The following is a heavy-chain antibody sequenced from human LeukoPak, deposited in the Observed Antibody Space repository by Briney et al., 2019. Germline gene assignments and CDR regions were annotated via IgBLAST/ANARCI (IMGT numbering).Heavy chain of an antibody. J-gene: IGHJ3*02. D-gene: IGHD1-26*01. Sequence: ASVKVSCKASGYTFTGYYMHWVRQAPGQGLEWMGWINPNSGGTNYAQKFQGRVTMTRDTSISTAYMELSRLRSDDTAVYYCARVKVGATVDDAFDIWGQGTMVTVSS. CDR1: GYTFTGYY. CDR2: INPNSGGT. V-gene: IGHV1-2*02. CDR3: ARVKVGATVDDAFDI.